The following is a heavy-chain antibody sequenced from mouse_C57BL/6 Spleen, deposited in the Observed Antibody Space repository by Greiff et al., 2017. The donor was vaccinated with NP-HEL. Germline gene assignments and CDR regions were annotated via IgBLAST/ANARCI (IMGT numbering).Heavy chain of an antibody. CDR1: GYSITSGYY. J-gene: IGHJ4*01. V-gene: IGHV3-6*01. CDR3: AREGDYDVEAMDY. Sequence: EVKLKQSGPGLVKPSQSLSLTCSVTGYSITSGYYWNWIRQFPGNKLEWMGYISYDGSNNYNPSLKNRISITRDTSKNQFFLKLNSVTTEDTATYYCAREGDYDVEAMDYWGQGTSVTVSS. CDR2: ISYDGSN. D-gene: IGHD2-4*01.